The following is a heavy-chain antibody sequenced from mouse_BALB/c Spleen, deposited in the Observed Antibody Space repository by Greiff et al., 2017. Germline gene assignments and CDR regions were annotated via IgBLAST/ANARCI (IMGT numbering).Heavy chain of an antibody. J-gene: IGHJ3*01. CDR3: ARDLYYGSSYVRCAY. CDR2: IRNKANGYTT. CDR1: GFTFTDYY. D-gene: IGHD1-1*01. Sequence: EVHLVESGGGLVQPGGSLRLSCATSGFTFTDYYMSWVRQPPGKALEWLGFIRNKANGYTTEYSASVKGRFTISRDNSQSILYLQMNTLRAEDSATYYCARDLYYGSSYVRCAYWGQGTLVTVSA. V-gene: IGHV7-3*02.